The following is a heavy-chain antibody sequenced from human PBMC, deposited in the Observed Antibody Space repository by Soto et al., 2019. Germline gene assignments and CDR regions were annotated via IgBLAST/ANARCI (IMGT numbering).Heavy chain of an antibody. V-gene: IGHV4-30-4*01. CDR2: IYYSGIT. CDR3: ARDKLAGSEGNWFDT. CDR1: VVSIIIGDYY. J-gene: IGHJ5*02. D-gene: IGHD6-19*01. Sequence: SSTXSLTCTFSVVSIIIGDYYVSWIRQPPGKVLDWIGYIYYSGITYYNPSLKSRVTISVDTSKNQFSLKLSSVTAADTAVYYCARDKLAGSEGNWFDTWGQGTLVTVYS.